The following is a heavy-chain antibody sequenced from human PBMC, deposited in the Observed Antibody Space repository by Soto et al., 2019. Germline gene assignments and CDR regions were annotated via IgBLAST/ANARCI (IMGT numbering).Heavy chain of an antibody. CDR2: IYYSGST. CDR3: ARLREGYCSSTSCYADYYYYMDV. CDR1: GGSISSYY. Sequence: SETLSLTCTVSGGSISSYYWSWIRQPPGKGLEWIGYIYYSGSTNYNPSLKSRVTISVDTSKNQFSLKLSSVTAADTAVYYCARLREGYCSSTSCYADYYYYMDVWGKGTTVTVSS. V-gene: IGHV4-59*08. D-gene: IGHD2-2*01. J-gene: IGHJ6*03.